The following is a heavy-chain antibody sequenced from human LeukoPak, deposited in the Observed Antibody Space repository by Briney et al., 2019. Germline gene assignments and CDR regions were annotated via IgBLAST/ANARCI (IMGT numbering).Heavy chain of an antibody. CDR3: VRRVRYFGQNDY. Sequence: SETLSLTRTVSGASMSDYYWSWIRQPPGKGLEWIGYIYYTGSTNYNPSLKSRVTMSVDTPKNQISLKLSSVTAADSAVYYCVRRVRYFGQNDYWGQGTLVTVSS. CDR2: IYYTGST. CDR1: GASMSDYY. J-gene: IGHJ4*02. V-gene: IGHV4-59*08. D-gene: IGHD3-9*01.